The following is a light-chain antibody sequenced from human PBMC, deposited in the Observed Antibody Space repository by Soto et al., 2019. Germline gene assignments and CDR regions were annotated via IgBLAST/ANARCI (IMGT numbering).Light chain of an antibody. CDR2: GAS. CDR1: QSVSNN. V-gene: IGKV3-15*01. J-gene: IGKJ2*01. CDR3: HQYKNWPPYT. Sequence: EVVMTQSPATLSVSPGDRATLSCRASQSVSNNVAWYQQKPGQAPRLLIYGASTGATGLPARFSASGSGTEFTLTISSMHSEDFAVYYCHQYKNWPPYTFGQGTRLEIK.